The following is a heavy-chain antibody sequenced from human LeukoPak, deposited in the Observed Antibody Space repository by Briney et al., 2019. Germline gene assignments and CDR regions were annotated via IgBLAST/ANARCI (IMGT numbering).Heavy chain of an antibody. V-gene: IGHV4-59*01. CDR2: KDYSGST. CDR3: ARVYYSSSYDYWYFDL. D-gene: IGHD6-13*01. J-gene: IGHJ2*01. CDR1: GGSLSRYY. Sequence: PSETLSLTCTVSGGSLSRYYWSWIPHPPGKGLEWIGYKDYSGSTNYNRSLKSRVTISVDTSKNQFSLKLSSVTAADTAVYYCARVYYSSSYDYWYFDLWGRGTLVTVSS.